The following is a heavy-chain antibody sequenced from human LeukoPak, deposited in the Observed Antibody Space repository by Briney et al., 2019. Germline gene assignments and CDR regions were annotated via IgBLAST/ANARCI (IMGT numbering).Heavy chain of an antibody. Sequence: GGSLRLSCAASGFTFSSYGMSWVRQAPGKGLEWVSVIYSGGTTYYADSVEGRFTISRDNSKNTLDLQMNSLRAEDTAVYYCARGTHCSSTSCSVYWGQGTLVTVSS. V-gene: IGHV3-53*01. CDR1: GFTFSSYG. CDR2: IYSGGTT. J-gene: IGHJ4*02. D-gene: IGHD2-2*01. CDR3: ARGTHCSSTSCSVY.